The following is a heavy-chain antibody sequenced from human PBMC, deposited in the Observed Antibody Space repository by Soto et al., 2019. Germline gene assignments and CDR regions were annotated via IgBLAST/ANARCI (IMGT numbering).Heavy chain of an antibody. CDR3: AREVSHGYVLRGMDV. J-gene: IGHJ6*02. CDR1: KFTITSYW. Sequence: EVQLVESGGGLVQPGGSVRLSCAASKFTITSYWMHWVRQAPGKWLVWVSRINSDGSSIRYADAVKGRFTISRDNAKNTLYLQMNSLRVEDTAVYYCAREVSHGYVLRGMDVWGQGTTVTVFS. V-gene: IGHV3-74*01. D-gene: IGHD5-18*01. CDR2: INSDGSSI.